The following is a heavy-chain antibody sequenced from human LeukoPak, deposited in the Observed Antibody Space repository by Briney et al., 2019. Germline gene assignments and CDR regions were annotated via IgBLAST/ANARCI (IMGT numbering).Heavy chain of an antibody. V-gene: IGHV1-2*02. Sequence: ASVKVSCKASGYTFTSYYMHWVRQAPGQGLEWMGWINPNSGGTNYAQKFQGRVTMTRDTSISTAYMELSRLRSDDTAVYYCARTRPHYDFWSGSSDWFDPWGQGTLVTVSS. CDR3: ARTRPHYDFWSGSSDWFDP. CDR1: GYTFTSYY. CDR2: INPNSGGT. J-gene: IGHJ5*02. D-gene: IGHD3-3*01.